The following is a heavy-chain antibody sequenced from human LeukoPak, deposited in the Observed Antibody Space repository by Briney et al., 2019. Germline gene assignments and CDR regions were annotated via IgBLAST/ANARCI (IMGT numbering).Heavy chain of an antibody. CDR2: VYSSGST. CDR1: GGSISGYY. V-gene: IGHV4-4*07. J-gene: IGHJ5*02. D-gene: IGHD6-13*01. CDR3: ARGSPSTAAVPAS. Sequence: KPSETLSLTCTVSGGSISGYYWSWIRQPAGKGLEWIGRVYSSGSTNYNPPFESRVTMSVDTSKNQISLRLSSVTAADTAVYYCARGSPSTAAVPASWGQGTLVTVSS.